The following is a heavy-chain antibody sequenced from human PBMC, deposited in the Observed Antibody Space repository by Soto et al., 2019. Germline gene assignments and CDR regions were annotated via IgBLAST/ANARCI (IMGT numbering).Heavy chain of an antibody. D-gene: IGHD6-19*01. J-gene: IGHJ5*02. CDR1: GFTFSSYA. V-gene: IGHV3-23*01. CDR2: ISGGGDNT. Sequence: EVTLLESGGGLVQPGGSLRLSCAASGFTFSSYAMSWVRQAPGQGLEWVSDISGGGDNTYYADSVRGRFTISRDNSKIALYLPMNSLRAEDTAKYYCAKDRLSSGSGVRFDPWGQGTLVTVSS. CDR3: AKDRLSSGSGVRFDP.